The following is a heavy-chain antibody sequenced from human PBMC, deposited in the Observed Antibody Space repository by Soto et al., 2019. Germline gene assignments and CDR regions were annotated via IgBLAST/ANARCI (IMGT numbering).Heavy chain of an antibody. D-gene: IGHD2-15*01. V-gene: IGHV3-30-3*01. CDR2: ISYDGSNK. Sequence: GGSLRLSCAASGFTFSSYAMHWVRQAPGKGLEWVAVISYDGSNKYYADSVKGRFTISRDNSKNTLYLQMNSLRAEDTAVYYCAKGGESSPVVAATLAWFDYWGQGTLVTVSS. CDR1: GFTFSSYA. J-gene: IGHJ4*02. CDR3: AKGGESSPVVAATLAWFDY.